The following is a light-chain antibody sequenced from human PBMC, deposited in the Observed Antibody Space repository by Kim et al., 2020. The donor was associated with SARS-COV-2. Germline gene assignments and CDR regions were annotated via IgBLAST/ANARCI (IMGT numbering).Light chain of an antibody. CDR3: SSFTRSSTYV. V-gene: IGLV2-14*04. J-gene: IGLJ1*01. CDR2: DVS. Sequence: GQSITISCTGTSTDVGGYNYVSWYQQHPGKDPNVMIYDVSNRPSGVSNRFSGSKSGNTASLTLSGLQAEDEADYYCSSFTRSSTYVFGTGTKVTVL. CDR1: STDVGGYNY.